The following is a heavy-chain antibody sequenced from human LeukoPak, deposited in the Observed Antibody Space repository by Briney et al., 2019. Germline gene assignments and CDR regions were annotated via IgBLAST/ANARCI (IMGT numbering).Heavy chain of an antibody. CDR3: AKNYYDSSGLFDY. Sequence: PGGSLRLSCAASGFTFSSYSMNWVRQAPGKGLEWVSSISSSSSYIYYADSVKGRFTISRDNAKNSLYLQMNSLRAGDTAVYYCAKNYYDSSGLFDYWGQGTLVTVSS. J-gene: IGHJ4*02. V-gene: IGHV3-21*01. D-gene: IGHD3-22*01. CDR2: ISSSSSYI. CDR1: GFTFSSYS.